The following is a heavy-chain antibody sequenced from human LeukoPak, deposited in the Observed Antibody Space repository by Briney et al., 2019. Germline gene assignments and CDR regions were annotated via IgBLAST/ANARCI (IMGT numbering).Heavy chain of an antibody. CDR1: GFIFRNYA. V-gene: IGHV3-23*01. J-gene: IGHJ4*02. D-gene: IGHD3-22*01. Sequence: GGSLRLSCAASGFIFRNYAMSWVRQAPGKGLEWVSAISGSGGTTYYADSVQGRFSISRDNSKNTLYLQMNYLRVDDTAVYYCGRLRSSGYLIQYWGQGTLVAVSS. CDR2: ISGSGGTT. CDR3: GRLRSSGYLIQY.